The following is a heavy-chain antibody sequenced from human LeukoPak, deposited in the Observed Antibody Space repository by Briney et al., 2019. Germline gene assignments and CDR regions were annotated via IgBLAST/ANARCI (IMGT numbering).Heavy chain of an antibody. CDR1: GYTFTNYW. J-gene: IGHJ5*02. Sequence: GESLKISCKGSGYTFTNYWIVWVRQMPGKGLEWMGIIYPGDSDTRYSPSFQGQVTISADKSISTAYLQWSSLKASDTAMYYCARRYYASGSDANWFDPWGQGTLVTVSS. D-gene: IGHD3-10*01. V-gene: IGHV5-51*01. CDR2: IYPGDSDT. CDR3: ARRYYASGSDANWFDP.